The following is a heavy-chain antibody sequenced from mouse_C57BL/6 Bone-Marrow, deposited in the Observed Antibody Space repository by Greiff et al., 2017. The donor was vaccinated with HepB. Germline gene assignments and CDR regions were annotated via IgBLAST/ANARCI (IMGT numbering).Heavy chain of an antibody. Sequence: DVKLVESEGGLVQPGRSMKLSCTASGFTFSDYYMAWVRQVPEKGLEWVANINYDGSSTYYLDSLKSRFIISRDNAENILYLQMSSLKSEDTATYYCARAPYDGYYFDYWGQGTTLTVSS. V-gene: IGHV5-16*01. CDR3: ARAPYDGYYFDY. CDR2: INYDGSST. J-gene: IGHJ2*01. D-gene: IGHD2-3*01. CDR1: GFTFSDYY.